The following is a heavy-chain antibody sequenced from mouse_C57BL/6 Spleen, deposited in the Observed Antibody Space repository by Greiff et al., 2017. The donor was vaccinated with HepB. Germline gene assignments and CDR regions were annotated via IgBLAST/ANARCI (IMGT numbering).Heavy chain of an antibody. J-gene: IGHJ3*01. CDR2: IDPSDSYT. CDR1: GYTFTSYW. Sequence: QVQLKQPGAELVMPGASVKLSCKASGYTFTSYWMHWVKQRPGQGLEWIGEIDPSDSYTNYNQKFKGKSTLTVDKSSSTAYMQLSSLTSEDSAVYYCASFYYGNSAWFAYWGQGTLVTVSA. CDR3: ASFYYGNSAWFAY. V-gene: IGHV1-69*01. D-gene: IGHD2-1*01.